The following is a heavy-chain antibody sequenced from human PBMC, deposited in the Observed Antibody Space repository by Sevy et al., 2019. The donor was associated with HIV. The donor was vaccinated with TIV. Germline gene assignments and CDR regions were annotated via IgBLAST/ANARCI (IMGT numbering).Heavy chain of an antibody. CDR2: IYYTGST. Sequence: SETLSLTCTVSGGSISSGAYYWSWIRQHPGTGLECIGYIYYTGSTYHNPSLRSRVTMSVDTSKNQFSLRLSSVTAADTGVYFCARSARATAARRGIVWGQGTLVTVSS. V-gene: IGHV4-31*03. J-gene: IGHJ4*02. D-gene: IGHD6-6*01. CDR3: ARSARATAARRGIV. CDR1: GGSISSGAYY.